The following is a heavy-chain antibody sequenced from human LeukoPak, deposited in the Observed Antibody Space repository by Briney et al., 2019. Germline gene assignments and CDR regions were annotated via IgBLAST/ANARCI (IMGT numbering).Heavy chain of an antibody. Sequence: GGSLRLSCAASGFTFSSYALSWVRRAPRKGLEWVSSISNSGDNTYYADSVKGRFTISRDNAKNSLYLQMNSLRAEDTAVYYCARALYSSGWYGPAYWGQGTLVTVSS. CDR1: GFTFSSYA. CDR3: ARALYSSGWYGPAY. CDR2: ISNSGDNT. J-gene: IGHJ4*02. V-gene: IGHV3-23*01. D-gene: IGHD6-19*01.